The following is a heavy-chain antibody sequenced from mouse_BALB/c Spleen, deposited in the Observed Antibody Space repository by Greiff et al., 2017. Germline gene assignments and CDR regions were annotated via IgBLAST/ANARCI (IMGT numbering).Heavy chain of an antibody. V-gene: IGHV14-3*02. CDR1: GFNIKDTY. J-gene: IGHJ2*01. D-gene: IGHD1-1*01. CDR3: APSCYGSSWGYFDN. Sequence: EVQLQQSGAELVKPGASVKLSCTASGFNIKDTYMHWVKQRPEQGLEWIGRIDPANGNTKYDPKFQGKATITADTSSNTAYLQLSSLTSEDTAVYYCAPSCYGSSWGYFDNWGQGTTLPVSS. CDR2: IDPANGNT.